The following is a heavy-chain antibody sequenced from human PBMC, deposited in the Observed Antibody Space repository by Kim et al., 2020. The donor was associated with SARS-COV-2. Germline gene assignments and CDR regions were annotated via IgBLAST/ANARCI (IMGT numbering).Heavy chain of an antibody. D-gene: IGHD4-17*01. J-gene: IGHJ3*02. Sequence: SETLSLTCTVSGGSISSSSYYWGWIRQPPGKGLEWIGSIYYSGSTYYNPSLKSRVTISVDTSKNQFSLKLSSVTAADTAVYYCAAVTTPFAFDIWGQGTMVTVSS. CDR1: GGSISSSSYY. CDR2: IYYSGST. V-gene: IGHV4-39*01. CDR3: AAVTTPFAFDI.